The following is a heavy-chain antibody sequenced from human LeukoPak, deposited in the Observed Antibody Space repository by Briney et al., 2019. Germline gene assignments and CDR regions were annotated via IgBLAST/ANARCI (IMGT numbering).Heavy chain of an antibody. J-gene: IGHJ3*02. CDR2: ISGSGGST. Sequence: PGGSLRLSCAASGFTFSSYAMSWVRQAPGKGLEWVSAISGSGGSTYYAESVKGRVTISTDNSKNTLYLQMNRLRAEGTAVYYCAKDYCGGYCYWPDAFDIWGQGTMVTVSS. CDR1: GFTFSSYA. D-gene: IGHD2-21*02. CDR3: AKDYCGGYCYWPDAFDI. V-gene: IGHV3-23*01.